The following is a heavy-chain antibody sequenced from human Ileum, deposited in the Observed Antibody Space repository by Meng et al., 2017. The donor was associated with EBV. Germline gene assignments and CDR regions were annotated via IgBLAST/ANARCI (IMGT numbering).Heavy chain of an antibody. CDR1: GFTFDDYT. V-gene: IGHV3-43*01. D-gene: IGHD2-15*01. J-gene: IGHJ4*02. Sequence: VHVVESGGGLIQPGGSLRLSCAASGFTFDDYTMHWVRQAPGKGLEWVSLISWDGGSTYYADSVKGRFTISRDNSKNSLYLQMNSLRTEDTALYYCARGWQPSYYFDYWGQGTLVTVSS. CDR3: ARGWQPSYYFDY. CDR2: ISWDGGST.